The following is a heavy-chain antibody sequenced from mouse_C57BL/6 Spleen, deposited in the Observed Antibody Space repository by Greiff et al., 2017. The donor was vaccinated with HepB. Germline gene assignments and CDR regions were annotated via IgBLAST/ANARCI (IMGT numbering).Heavy chain of an antibody. CDR2: IYPGSGST. CDR1: GYTFTSYW. J-gene: IGHJ1*03. Sequence: QVQLQQPGAELVKPGASVKMSCKASGYTFTSYWITWVKQRPGQGLEWIGDIYPGSGSTNYNEKFKSKATLTVDTSSSTAYMQLSSLTSEDSAVYYCAKDYCGSSYDFDVWGTGTTVTVSS. V-gene: IGHV1-55*01. CDR3: AKDYCGSSYDFDV. D-gene: IGHD1-1*01.